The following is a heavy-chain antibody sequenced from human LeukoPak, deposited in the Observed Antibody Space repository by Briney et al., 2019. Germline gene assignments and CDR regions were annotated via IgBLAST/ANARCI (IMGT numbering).Heavy chain of an antibody. CDR3: ATGEVTMVRGGGYYFDY. CDR1: GFTFSSYG. Sequence: GRSLRLSCAASGFTFSSYGMHWVRQAPGKGLEWVAVISYDGSNKYYADSVKGRFTSSRDNSKNTLYLQMNSLRAEDTAVYYCATGEVTMVRGGGYYFDYWGQGTLVTVSS. V-gene: IGHV3-30*03. J-gene: IGHJ4*02. CDR2: ISYDGSNK. D-gene: IGHD3-10*01.